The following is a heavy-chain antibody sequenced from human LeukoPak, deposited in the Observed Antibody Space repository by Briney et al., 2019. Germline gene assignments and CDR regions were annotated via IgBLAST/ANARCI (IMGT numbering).Heavy chain of an antibody. J-gene: IGHJ4*02. D-gene: IGHD2-2*03. V-gene: IGHV3-30-3*01. CDR3: ARVPRSGYCSSTSCYVYGY. CDR1: GFTFSSYA. CDR2: ISYDGSNK. Sequence: GRPLRLSCAASGFTFSSYAMHWVRQAPGKGLEWVAVISYDGSNKYYADSVKGRFTISRDNSKNTLYLQMNSPRAEDTAVYYCARVPRSGYCSSTSCYVYGYWGQGTLVTVSS.